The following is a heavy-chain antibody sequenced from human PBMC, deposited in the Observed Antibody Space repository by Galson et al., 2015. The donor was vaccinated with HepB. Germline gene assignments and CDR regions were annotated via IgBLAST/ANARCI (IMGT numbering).Heavy chain of an antibody. Sequence: SLRLSCAASGFTFSSCEINWVRQAPGKGLEWVSYISSSGSTIYYADSVKGRFTISRDNAKNSLYLHMNSLRTEDTAVYYCARDRYCSSTSCPPRGGMDVWGQGTTVTVSS. D-gene: IGHD2-2*01. CDR1: GFTFSSCE. J-gene: IGHJ6*02. CDR3: ARDRYCSSTSCPPRGGMDV. V-gene: IGHV3-48*03. CDR2: ISSSGSTI.